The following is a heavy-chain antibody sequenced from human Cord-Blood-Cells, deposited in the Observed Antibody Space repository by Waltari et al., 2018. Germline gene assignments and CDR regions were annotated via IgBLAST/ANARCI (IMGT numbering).Heavy chain of an antibody. CDR1: GFTVSSTY. CDR3: ASSSYWYFDL. CDR2: IYSGGST. J-gene: IGHJ2*01. Sequence: EVQLVESGGGLVQPGGSLRLSCAASGFTVSSTYLNWVRQAPGKGLEWVSVIYSGGSTYYADSVKGRFTISRHNSKNTLYLQMNSLRAEDTAVYYCASSSYWYFDLWGRGTLVTVSS. V-gene: IGHV3-53*04.